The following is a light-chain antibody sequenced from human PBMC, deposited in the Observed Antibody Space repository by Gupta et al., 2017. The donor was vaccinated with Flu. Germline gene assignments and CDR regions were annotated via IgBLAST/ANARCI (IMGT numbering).Light chain of an antibody. J-gene: IGLJ1*01. Sequence: TVVPQAPSLTVSPGGTVTLTCASSTGAVTSGHYPNWFQLKPGQPPRALIYSTSNKHAWTPARFSGSIRGGTAALTLSGGKQEDEADYYGLRDEYNDQRVFGSGTKVTVL. V-gene: IGLV7-43*01. CDR3: LRDEYNDQRV. CDR1: TGAVTSGHY. CDR2: STS.